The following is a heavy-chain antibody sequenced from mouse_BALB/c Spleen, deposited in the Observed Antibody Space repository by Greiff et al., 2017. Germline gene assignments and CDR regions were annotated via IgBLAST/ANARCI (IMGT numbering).Heavy chain of an antibody. V-gene: IGHV14-4*02. CDR2: IDPENGDT. Sequence: VQLQQSGAELVRSGASVKLSCTASGFNIKDYYMHWVKQRPEQGLEWIGWIDPENGDTEYAPKFQGKATMTADTSSNTAYLQLSSLTSEDTAVYYCNAPNHPYAMDYWGQGTSVTVSS. D-gene: IGHD4-1*01. CDR1: GFNIKDYY. CDR3: NAPNHPYAMDY. J-gene: IGHJ4*01.